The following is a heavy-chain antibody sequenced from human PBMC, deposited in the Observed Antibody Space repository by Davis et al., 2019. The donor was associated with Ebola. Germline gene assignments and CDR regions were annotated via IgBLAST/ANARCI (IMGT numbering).Heavy chain of an antibody. D-gene: IGHD3-10*01. CDR2: INHSGST. V-gene: IGHV4-34*01. Sequence: PGGSLRLSCAVYGGSFSGYYWSWIRQPPGKGLEWIGEINHSGSTNYNPSLKSRVTISVDTSKNQFSLKLSSVTAADTAVYYCARGRMVPWFDPWGQGTPVTVSS. J-gene: IGHJ5*02. CDR1: GGSFSGYY. CDR3: ARGRMVPWFDP.